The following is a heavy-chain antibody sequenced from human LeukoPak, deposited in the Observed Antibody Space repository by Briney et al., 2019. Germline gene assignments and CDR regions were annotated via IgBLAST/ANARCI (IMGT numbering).Heavy chain of an antibody. J-gene: IGHJ3*02. V-gene: IGHV3-30*02. CDR1: GFTFSSYG. D-gene: IGHD3-22*01. Sequence: GGSLRPSCAASGFTFSSYGMHWVRQAPGKGQEWVAFIRYDGSNKYYADSVKGRFTIPRDNSKSTLYLQMNSLRAEDTAVYYCAKGHAYYYDSSGYPDAFDIWGQGTMVTVSS. CDR2: IRYDGSNK. CDR3: AKGHAYYYDSSGYPDAFDI.